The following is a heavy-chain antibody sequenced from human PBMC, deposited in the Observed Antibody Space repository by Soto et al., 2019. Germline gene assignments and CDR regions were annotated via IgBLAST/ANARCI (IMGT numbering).Heavy chain of an antibody. CDR3: ARAGSGWDPNWFDP. CDR2: IKQDGSEK. Sequence: EVQLVESGGGLVQPGGSLRLSCAASGFTFSSYWMSWVRQAPGKGLEWVANIKQDGSEKYYVDSVKGRFTISRDNAKNSLYLQMNRLRAEDTAVYDCARAGSGWDPNWFDPWGQGTLVTVS. D-gene: IGHD6-19*01. J-gene: IGHJ5*02. CDR1: GFTFSSYW. V-gene: IGHV3-7*03.